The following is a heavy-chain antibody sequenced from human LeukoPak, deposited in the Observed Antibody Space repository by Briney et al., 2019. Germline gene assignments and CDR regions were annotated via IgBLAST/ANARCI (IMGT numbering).Heavy chain of an antibody. Sequence: SQTLSLTCTVSGGSISSGDYYWSWIRQPPGKGLEWIGYIYYSGSTYYNPSLKSRVTISVDTSKNQFSLKLSSVTAADTAAYYCARDTFWSGYYTGHYYYYGMDVWGQGTTVTVSS. CDR3: ARDTFWSGYYTGHYYYYGMDV. V-gene: IGHV4-30-4*01. CDR2: IYYSGST. D-gene: IGHD3-3*01. CDR1: GGSISSGDYY. J-gene: IGHJ6*02.